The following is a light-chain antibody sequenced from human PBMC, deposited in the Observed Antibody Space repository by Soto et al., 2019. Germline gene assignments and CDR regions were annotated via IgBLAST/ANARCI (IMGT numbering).Light chain of an antibody. CDR2: KNN. CDR3: GTWDSSLSAV. J-gene: IGLJ3*02. Sequence: QSALTQPPSASGTPGQRVTISCSGSNSNIEDNYVYWYQQLPGTAPKLLIYKNNQRPSGVPDRFSGSRSGASASLVISGLRSADEADYYCGTWDSSLSAVFGGGTKLTVL. CDR1: NSNIEDNY. V-gene: IGLV1-47*01.